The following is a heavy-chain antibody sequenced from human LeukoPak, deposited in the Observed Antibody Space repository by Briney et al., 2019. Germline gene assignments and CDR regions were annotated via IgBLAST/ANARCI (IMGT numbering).Heavy chain of an antibody. D-gene: IGHD3-10*01. CDR2: INPSGDTT. Sequence: ASVKVSCKASRFTFTTYFMHWVRQAPGQGLEWMGKINPSGDTTTYAQKFQGRVTMTRDTSTSTVYMELRSLRSDDTAVYYCAREWNHYGSGSHSDYYYGMDVWGQGTTVTVSS. CDR3: AREWNHYGSGSHSDYYYGMDV. V-gene: IGHV1-46*01. CDR1: RFTFTTYF. J-gene: IGHJ6*02.